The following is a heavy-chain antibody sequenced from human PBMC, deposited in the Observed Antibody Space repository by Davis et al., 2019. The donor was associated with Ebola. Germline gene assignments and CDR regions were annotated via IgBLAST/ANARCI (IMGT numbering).Heavy chain of an antibody. V-gene: IGHV5-10-1*01. Sequence: GESLKISCKGSRYSFTSYWISWVRQLPGKGLEWMGRIDPSDSYTNYSPSFQGHVTISADKSISTAYLQWSSLKASDTAMYYCARHGMTTVVAYGMDVWGQGTTVTVSS. CDR1: RYSFTSYW. J-gene: IGHJ6*02. CDR2: IDPSDSYT. D-gene: IGHD4-23*01. CDR3: ARHGMTTVVAYGMDV.